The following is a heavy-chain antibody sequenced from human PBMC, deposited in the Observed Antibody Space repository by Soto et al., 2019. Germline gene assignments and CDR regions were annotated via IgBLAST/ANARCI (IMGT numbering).Heavy chain of an antibody. Sequence: TSETLCLTCAVPGYSISSGNYWAWIRQPPGRGLEWIGSLYHIGSTHYNTSLKSRVTISLDTSKNHFSLELSSVTAADTAVYYCARDQGVAAAGITWFDPWGQGSRVTVSS. CDR2: LYHIGST. V-gene: IGHV4-38-2*02. D-gene: IGHD6-13*01. CDR1: GYSISSGNY. J-gene: IGHJ5*02. CDR3: ARDQGVAAAGITWFDP.